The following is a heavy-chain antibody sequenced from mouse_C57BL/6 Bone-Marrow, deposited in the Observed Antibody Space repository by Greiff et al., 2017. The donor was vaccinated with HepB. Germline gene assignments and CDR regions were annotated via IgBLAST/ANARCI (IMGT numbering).Heavy chain of an antibody. CDR1: GYTLTSYG. J-gene: IGHJ2*01. CDR3: ARWGPYYYGSSCDDFDY. V-gene: IGHV1-81*01. Sequence: QVQLQQSGAELARPGASVKLSCKASGYTLTSYGISWVKQRTGQGLEWIGEIYPRSGNTYYNEKFKGKATLTADKSSSTAYMEIRSLTSEDSAVYFCARWGPYYYGSSCDDFDYWGQGTTLTVSS. CDR2: IYPRSGNT. D-gene: IGHD1-1*01.